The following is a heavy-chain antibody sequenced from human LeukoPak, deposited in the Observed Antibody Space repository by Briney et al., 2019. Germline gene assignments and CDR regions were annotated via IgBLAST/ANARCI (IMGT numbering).Heavy chain of an antibody. CDR2: LRGNGDNT. CDR3: ARDRSSGYDDAFDI. V-gene: IGHV3-23*01. J-gene: IGHJ3*02. Sequence: GGSLRLSCAASGFNFSNYAMSWVRQAPGKGPEWVSSLRGNGDNTNYADSLKGRFTISRDNSKNMLYLQMDSLRAEDTAVYYCARDRSSGYDDAFDIWGQGTMVTVSS. CDR1: GFNFSNYA. D-gene: IGHD5-12*01.